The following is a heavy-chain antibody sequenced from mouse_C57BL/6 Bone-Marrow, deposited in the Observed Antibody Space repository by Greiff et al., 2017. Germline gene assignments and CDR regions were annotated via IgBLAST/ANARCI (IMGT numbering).Heavy chain of an antibody. Sequence: EVKVVESGGGLVKPGGSLKLSCAASGFTFSDYGMHWVRQAPEKGLEWVAYISSGSSTIYYADTVKGRFTLSRDNAKNTLFLQMTSLRSEDTAMYYCASYCMDYWGQGTSVTVSA. J-gene: IGHJ4*01. CDR2: ISSGSSTI. V-gene: IGHV5-17*01. CDR1: GFTFSDYG. CDR3: ASYCMDY. D-gene: IGHD1-1*01.